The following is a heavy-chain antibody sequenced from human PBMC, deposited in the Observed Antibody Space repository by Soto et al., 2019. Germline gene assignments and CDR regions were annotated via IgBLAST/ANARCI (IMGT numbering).Heavy chain of an antibody. CDR3: ARDGGEIIPAAIGGGYGMDV. J-gene: IGHJ6*02. CDR2: IRGRNTYT. CDR1: GFTFSDYY. Sequence: QVQLVESGGGLVKPGGSLRLSCAASGFTFSDYYMSRIRQAPGKGLEWISYIRGRNTYTNYADSVKGRFTVSTDNVKNSLFLEMNRLRVEDTAVYYCARDGGEIIPAAIGGGYGMDVWGQGTKVIVSS. D-gene: IGHD2-2*01. V-gene: IGHV3-11*06.